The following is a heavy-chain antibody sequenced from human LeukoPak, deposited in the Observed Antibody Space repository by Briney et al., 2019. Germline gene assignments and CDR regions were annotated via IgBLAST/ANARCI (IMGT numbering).Heavy chain of an antibody. V-gene: IGHV3-23*01. Sequence: GGSLRLSCAASGFTFSSYAMSWVRQAPGKGLEWVSAISGSGGSTYYADSVKGRFTTSRDNSKNTLYLQMNSLRAEDTAVYYCARGHAGGYYDSSFYFDYWGQGTLVTVSS. D-gene: IGHD3-22*01. CDR1: GFTFSSYA. CDR3: ARGHAGGYYDSSFYFDY. CDR2: ISGSGGST. J-gene: IGHJ4*02.